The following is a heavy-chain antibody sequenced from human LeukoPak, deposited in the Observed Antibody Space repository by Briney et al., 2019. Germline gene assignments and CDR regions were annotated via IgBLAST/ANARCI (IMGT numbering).Heavy chain of an antibody. J-gene: IGHJ4*02. CDR1: GFTVSSNY. D-gene: IGHD3-22*01. V-gene: IGHV3-53*01. Sequence: GGSLRLSCAASGFTVSSNYMSWVRQAPGKGLEWVSVIYSGDETHYADSVKGRFTISRDNSKNTLYLQMNSLRAEDTAVYYCARGVANYYDSSGYQNWGQGTLVTVSS. CDR3: ARGVANYYDSSGYQN. CDR2: IYSGDET.